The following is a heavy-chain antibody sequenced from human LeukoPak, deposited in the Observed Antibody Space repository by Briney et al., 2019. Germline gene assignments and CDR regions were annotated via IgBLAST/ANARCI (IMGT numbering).Heavy chain of an antibody. J-gene: IGHJ4*02. V-gene: IGHV4-34*01. D-gene: IGHD2-2*01. Sequence: SETMSLTCAVYGGSFSGYYWSWIRQPPGKGLEWIGEINHSGSTNYNPSLKSRVTISVDTSKNQFSLKLSSVTAADTAVYYCAREGIVVVPAAMNWGQGTLVTVSS. CDR2: INHSGST. CDR3: AREGIVVVPAAMN. CDR1: GGSFSGYY.